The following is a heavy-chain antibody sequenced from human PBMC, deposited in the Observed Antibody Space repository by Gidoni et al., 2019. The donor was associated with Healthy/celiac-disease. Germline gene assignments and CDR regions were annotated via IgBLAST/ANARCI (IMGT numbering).Heavy chain of an antibody. CDR2: IIHILGIA. CDR1: GVTFSSYA. CDR3: ASMPRTDYYGAGSGVDY. V-gene: IGHV1-69*09. J-gene: IGHJ4*02. Sequence: QVQRVQSGAEVKKPGSSVKVSCKASGVTFSSYAISWVRQAPGQGLEWMGRIIHILGIANYAQKFQGRVTITADKSTSTAYMELSSLRSEDTAVYYCASMPRTDYYGAGSGVDYWGQGTLVTVSS. D-gene: IGHD3-10*01.